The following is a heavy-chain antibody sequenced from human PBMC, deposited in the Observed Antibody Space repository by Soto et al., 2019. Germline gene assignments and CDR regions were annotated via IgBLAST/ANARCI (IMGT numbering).Heavy chain of an antibody. CDR1: GYTFTENQ. V-gene: IGHV1-2*02. D-gene: IGHD3-16*01. J-gene: IGHJ5*02. CDR3: ARSHLLDYGRWFFDT. CDR2: IDPKSGDT. Sequence: ASVKFSCKASGYTFTENQIHWLRRAPGQRLRWLGRIDPKSGDTTFAPTFQGRVTMTRDTSTNTAYLELTRLTSDDTAIYYCARSHLLDYGRWFFDTWGLVSVVTICS.